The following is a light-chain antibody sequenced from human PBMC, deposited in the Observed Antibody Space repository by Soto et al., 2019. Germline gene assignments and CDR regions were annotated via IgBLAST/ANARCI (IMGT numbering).Light chain of an antibody. J-gene: IGKJ1*01. V-gene: IGKV3-20*01. CDR1: QSVSSNF. Sequence: EIGMTQSPATLSVSPGERATLSCRASQSVSSNFLAWYQQKPGQAPRLLIYGVSSRASGIPDRFSGSGSGTEFTLSISSLEPEDLAVYYCQQYDYLVTFGQGTKVDIK. CDR3: QQYDYLVT. CDR2: GVS.